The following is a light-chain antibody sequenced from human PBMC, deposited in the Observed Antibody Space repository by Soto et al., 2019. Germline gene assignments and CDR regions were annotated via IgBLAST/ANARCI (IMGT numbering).Light chain of an antibody. CDR2: DVS. CDR3: SSYTSSSTPYV. V-gene: IGLV2-14*01. Sequence: QSALTQPASVSGSPGQSITISCTGTSSDVGGYNYVSWYQQHPGKAPKLMIYDVSNRPSGVSNRFSGSKSGNTASLTISGLQAEEEADYSCSSYTSSSTPYVFGTGTKLTVL. J-gene: IGLJ1*01. CDR1: SSDVGGYNY.